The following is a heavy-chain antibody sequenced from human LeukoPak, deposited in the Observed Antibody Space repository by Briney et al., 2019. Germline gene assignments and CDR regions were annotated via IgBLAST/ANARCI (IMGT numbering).Heavy chain of an antibody. V-gene: IGHV1-69*13. J-gene: IGHJ3*02. CDR3: ARDFRRYFDWWRAFDI. Sequence: SVKVSCKASGGTFSSYAISWVRQAPGQGLEWMGGIIPIFGTANYAQKFQGGVTITADESTSTAYMELSSLRSEDTAVYYCARDFRRYFDWWRAFDIWGQGTMVTVSS. CDR2: IIPIFGTA. D-gene: IGHD3-9*01. CDR1: GGTFSSYA.